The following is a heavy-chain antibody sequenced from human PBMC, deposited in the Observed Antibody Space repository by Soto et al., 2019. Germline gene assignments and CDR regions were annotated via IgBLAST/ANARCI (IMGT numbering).Heavy chain of an antibody. CDR1: GFTFSSYA. CDR2: ISYDGSNK. CDR3: ARDPFITMIVVGTHFDY. D-gene: IGHD3-22*01. V-gene: IGHV3-30-3*01. J-gene: IGHJ4*02. Sequence: GGSLRLSCAASGFTFSSYAMHWARQAPGKGLEWVAVISYDGSNKYYADSVKGRFTISRDNSKNTLYLQMNSLRAEDTAVYYCARDPFITMIVVGTHFDYWGQGTLVTVSS.